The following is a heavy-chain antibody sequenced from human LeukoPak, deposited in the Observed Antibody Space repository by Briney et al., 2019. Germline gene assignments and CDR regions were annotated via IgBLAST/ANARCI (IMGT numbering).Heavy chain of an antibody. CDR1: GFSFSDCI. CDR3: AKDLWGDRDGFFDS. CDR2: INQNGGTT. Sequence: GGSLRLSCSASGFSFSDCIMNWVRQAPGKGLEHVSLINQNGGTTYYADSVKGRFTISRDNSKNTLYLQMNSLRAEDTAVYYCAKDLWGDRDGFFDSWGQGSLVTVSS. J-gene: IGHJ4*02. V-gene: IGHV3-64D*06. D-gene: IGHD2/OR15-2a*01.